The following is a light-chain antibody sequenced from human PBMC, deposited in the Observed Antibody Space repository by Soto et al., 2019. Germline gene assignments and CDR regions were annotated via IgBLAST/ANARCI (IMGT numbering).Light chain of an antibody. J-gene: IGLJ1*01. V-gene: IGLV2-8*01. CDR3: SSYAGSILYV. CDR2: EVS. CDR1: SSDVGGYSY. Sequence: QSALTQPPSASGSPGQSVTISCTGTSSDVGGYSYVSWYQQHPGKAPKLMIYEVSKRPSGVPDRFLGSKSGSTASLTVSGLQEEDEADYYCSSYAGSILYVFGTGTKLTVI.